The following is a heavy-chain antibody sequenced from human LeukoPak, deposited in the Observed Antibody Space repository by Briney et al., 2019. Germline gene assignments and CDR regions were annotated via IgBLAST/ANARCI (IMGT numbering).Heavy chain of an antibody. CDR3: ASYDILTGYHSPFDY. Sequence: GGSLRLSCAASGFTFSSYGMHWVRQAPGKGLEWVAVISYDGKNMYYADSMKGRFTISRDNSQNTLYLQMNSLRVEDTGVYYCASYDILTGYHSPFDYWGQGSLVTVSS. J-gene: IGHJ4*02. CDR2: ISYDGKNM. D-gene: IGHD3-9*01. CDR1: GFTFSSYG. V-gene: IGHV3-30*03.